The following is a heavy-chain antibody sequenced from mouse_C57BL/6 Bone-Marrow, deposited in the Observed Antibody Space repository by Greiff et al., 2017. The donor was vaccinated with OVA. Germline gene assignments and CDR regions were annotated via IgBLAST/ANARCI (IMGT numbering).Heavy chain of an antibody. V-gene: IGHV1-81*01. D-gene: IGHD4-1*01. CDR2: IYPRSGNT. Sequence: VKLVESGAELARPGASVKLSCKASGYTFTSYGISWVKQRTGQGLEWIGEIYPRSGNTYYNEKFKGKATLTADKSSSTAYMELRSLTSEDSAVYFCARWDGYYFDYWGQGTTLTVSS. CDR1: GYTFTSYG. J-gene: IGHJ2*01. CDR3: ARWDGYYFDY.